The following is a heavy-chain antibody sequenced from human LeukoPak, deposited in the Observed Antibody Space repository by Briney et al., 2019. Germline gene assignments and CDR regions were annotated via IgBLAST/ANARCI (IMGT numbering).Heavy chain of an antibody. D-gene: IGHD6-13*01. CDR1: GYTFTSYY. CDR2: INPSGGSA. CDR3: ASHSSWGVY. J-gene: IGHJ4*02. V-gene: IGHV1-46*01. Sequence: GASVKVSCKASGYTFTSYYMHWVRQAPGQGLEWMGIINPSGGSASYAQKFQGRVTMTRDTSTSTVYMEVSSLRSEDTAVYYCASHSSWGVYWGQGTLVTVSS.